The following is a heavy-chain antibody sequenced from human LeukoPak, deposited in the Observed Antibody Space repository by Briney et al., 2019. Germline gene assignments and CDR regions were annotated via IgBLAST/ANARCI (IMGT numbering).Heavy chain of an antibody. CDR2: IYYSGST. D-gene: IGHD5-18*01. Sequence: SETLSLTCTVSGGSISSSSYYWGWIRQPPGKGLEWIGSIYYSGSTYYNPSLKSRVTISVDTSKNQFSLKLSSVTAADTAVYYCARGLDTAMVPYYFDYWGQGTLVTVSS. CDR1: GGSISSSSYY. CDR3: ARGLDTAMVPYYFDY. V-gene: IGHV4-39*01. J-gene: IGHJ4*02.